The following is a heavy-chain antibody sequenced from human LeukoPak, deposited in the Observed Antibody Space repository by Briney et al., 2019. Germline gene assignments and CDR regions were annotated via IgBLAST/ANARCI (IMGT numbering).Heavy chain of an antibody. D-gene: IGHD1-26*01. CDR1: GYTFTGYY. Sequence: ASVKVSCKASGYTFTGYYMHWVRQAPGQGLEWMGWINPNSGGTNYAQKFQGMVTMTRDTSISTAYMELSRLRSDDTAVYYCARGDSGYYSYYYMDVWGKGTTVTVSS. CDR2: INPNSGGT. V-gene: IGHV1-2*02. CDR3: ARGDSGYYSYYYMDV. J-gene: IGHJ6*03.